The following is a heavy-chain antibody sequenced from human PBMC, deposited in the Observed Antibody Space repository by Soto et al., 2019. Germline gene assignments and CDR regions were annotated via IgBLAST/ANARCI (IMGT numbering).Heavy chain of an antibody. Sequence: QGQLVESGGGVVQPGRSLRLSCEASGFTFSMYGMQWVRQAPGKGLEWVAVIWHDGIKEYYTDSVKGRFTISRNNSKKKLYLEMNRLRVEDTAVYFCARDRALGTFAYTSSSLYFGMDVWGQGTTVTVSS. CDR3: ARDRALGTFAYTSSSLYFGMDV. V-gene: IGHV3-33*01. D-gene: IGHD6-6*01. J-gene: IGHJ6*02. CDR2: IWHDGIKE. CDR1: GFTFSMYG.